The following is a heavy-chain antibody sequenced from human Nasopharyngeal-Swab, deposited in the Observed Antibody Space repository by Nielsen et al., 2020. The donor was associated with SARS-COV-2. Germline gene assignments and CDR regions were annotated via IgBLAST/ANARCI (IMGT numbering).Heavy chain of an antibody. Sequence: GGSLRLSCAASGFTFSSYWMSWVRQAPGKGLEWVAHIQQSGSGQYYVDSVKGRFTISRDNAKNSLSLQMNSLRAEETAVYYCARYCSTPRCPRGFDYWGQGTLVTVTS. D-gene: IGHD2-2*01. V-gene: IGHV3-7*01. CDR1: GFTFSSYW. CDR2: IQQSGSGQ. J-gene: IGHJ4*02. CDR3: ARYCSTPRCPRGFDY.